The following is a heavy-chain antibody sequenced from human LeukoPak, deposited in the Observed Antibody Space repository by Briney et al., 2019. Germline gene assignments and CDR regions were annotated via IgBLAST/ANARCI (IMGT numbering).Heavy chain of an antibody. CDR2: IYHSGST. V-gene: IGHV4-38-2*02. CDR3: ARETSYYDSSGYPNAFDI. J-gene: IGHJ3*02. D-gene: IGHD3-22*01. CDR1: AYSISSGYY. Sequence: SETLSLTCAVSAYSISSGYYWGWIRQPPGKGLEWIGSIYHSGSTYYNPSLKSRVTISVDTSKNQFSLKLSSVTAADTAVYYCARETSYYDSSGYPNAFDIWGQGTMVTVSS.